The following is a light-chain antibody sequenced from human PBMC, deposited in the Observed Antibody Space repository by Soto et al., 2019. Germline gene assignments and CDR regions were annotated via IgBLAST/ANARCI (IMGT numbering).Light chain of an antibody. J-gene: IGKJ1*01. V-gene: IGKV1-39*01. CDR3: QQSYSTPPT. Sequence: DIQMTQSPSSLSASVGDRVTITCRASQSISSDLNWYQQKPGKAPKLLIYAASSLQSGVPSRFSGSGSGTDFTLTISSLQPEDFATYYCQQSYSTPPTCGQGTKVEIK. CDR1: QSISSD. CDR2: AAS.